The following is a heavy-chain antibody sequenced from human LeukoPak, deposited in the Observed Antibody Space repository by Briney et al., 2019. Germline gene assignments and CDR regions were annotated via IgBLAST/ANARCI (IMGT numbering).Heavy chain of an antibody. V-gene: IGHV4-34*01. CDR1: GGSFSGYY. CDR3: ARDAFNI. CDR2: INHSGST. J-gene: IGHJ3*02. Sequence: SETLSLTCAVYGGSFSGYYWSWIRQPPGKGLEWIGEINHSGSTNYNPSLKSRVTISVDTSKNQFSLKLSSVTAADTAVYYCARDAFNIWGQGTMVTVSS.